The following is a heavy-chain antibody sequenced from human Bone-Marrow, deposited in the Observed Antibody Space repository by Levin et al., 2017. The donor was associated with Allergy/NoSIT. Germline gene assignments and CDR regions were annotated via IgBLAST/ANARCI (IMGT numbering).Heavy chain of an antibody. J-gene: IGHJ6*02. CDR2: VSWNSGTI. D-gene: IGHD4-23*01. V-gene: IGHV3-9*01. CDR3: ARHKDYGGNGYYYYGMDV. Sequence: SLKISCAASGFTFTDYAIHWIRQAPGRGLEWVSGVSWNSGTIGYADSVKGRFTISRDNAKKPLYLQMNSLRTEDTALYFCARHKDYGGNGYYYYGMDVWGQGTTVTVSS. CDR1: GFTFTDYA.